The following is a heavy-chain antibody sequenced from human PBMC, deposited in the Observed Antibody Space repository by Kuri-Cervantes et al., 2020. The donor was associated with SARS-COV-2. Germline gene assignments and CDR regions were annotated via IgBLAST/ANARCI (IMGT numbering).Heavy chain of an antibody. V-gene: IGHV1-24*01. CDR1: GYTLTDLS. Sequence: ASVKVSCKVSGYTLTDLSMHWVRQAPGKGLEWMGGFDPEDGETIYAQKFQGRVTMTEGTSTDTAYMELSSLRSEDTAVYYRATGTTGTPTGYWGQGTLVTVSS. J-gene: IGHJ4*02. CDR3: ATGTTGTPTGY. CDR2: FDPEDGET. D-gene: IGHD1-1*01.